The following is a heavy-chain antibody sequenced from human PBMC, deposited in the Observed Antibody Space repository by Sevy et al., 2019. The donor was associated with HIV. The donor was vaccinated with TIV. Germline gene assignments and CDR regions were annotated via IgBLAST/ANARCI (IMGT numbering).Heavy chain of an antibody. CDR2: FEAEDGET. Sequence: ASVKVSCKVSGYTLTELSMHWVRQAPGKGLECMGSFEAEDGETVYAQKFQGRVTMTKDTSSDTAYMELSSLRSDDTAVYYCATTKDYYESRGSPFDYWGQGTLVTVSS. J-gene: IGHJ4*02. V-gene: IGHV1-24*01. CDR1: GYTLTELS. D-gene: IGHD3-22*01. CDR3: ATTKDYYESRGSPFDY.